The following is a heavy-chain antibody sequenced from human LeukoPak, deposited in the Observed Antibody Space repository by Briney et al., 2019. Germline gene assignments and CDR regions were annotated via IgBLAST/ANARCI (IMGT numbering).Heavy chain of an antibody. CDR1: GYTFSSYA. CDR2: INTNTGNP. Sequence: ASVKVSCKASGYTFSSYAMNWVRQAPGQGLEWMGWINTNTGNPTYAQGFTGRFVFSLDTSVSTAYLQISSLKAEDTAVYYCARGPSWVVITTDYYYGMDVWGQGTTVTVSS. V-gene: IGHV7-4-1*02. D-gene: IGHD3-22*01. J-gene: IGHJ6*02. CDR3: ARGPSWVVITTDYYYGMDV.